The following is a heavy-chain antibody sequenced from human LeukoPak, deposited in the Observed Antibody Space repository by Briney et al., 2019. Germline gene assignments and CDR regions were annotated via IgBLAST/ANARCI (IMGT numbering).Heavy chain of an antibody. D-gene: IGHD7-27*01. CDR2: ISWNSGTL. CDR1: GFTFDDYA. J-gene: IGHJ6*03. Sequence: GGSLRLSCAASGFTFDDYAMHWVRQAPGKGLEWVSGISWNSGTLGYADSVKGRFTISRDNAKKSLYLQMTSLRAEDTALYFCAKVLNKGEYQLSWNWGYMDVWGKGTTVTVSS. CDR3: AKVLNKGEYQLSWNWGYMDV. V-gene: IGHV3-9*01.